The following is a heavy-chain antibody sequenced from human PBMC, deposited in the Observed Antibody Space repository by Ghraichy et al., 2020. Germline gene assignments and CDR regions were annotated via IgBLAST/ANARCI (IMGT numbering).Heavy chain of an antibody. D-gene: IGHD3-9*01. CDR2: IYYSGST. CDR1: GGSISSGGYY. CDR3: ARVDSGLYYDILTGYSGGYWFDP. V-gene: IGHV4-31*03. J-gene: IGHJ5*02. Sequence: SETLSLTCTVSGGSISSGGYYWSWIRQHPGKGLEWIGYIYYSGSTYYNPSLKSRVTISVDTSKNQFSLKLSSVTAADTVVYYCARVDSGLYYDILTGYSGGYWFDPWGQGTLVTVSS.